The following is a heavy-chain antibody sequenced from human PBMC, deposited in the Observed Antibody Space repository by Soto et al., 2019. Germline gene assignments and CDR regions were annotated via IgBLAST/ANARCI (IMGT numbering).Heavy chain of an antibody. J-gene: IGHJ4*02. CDR3: ARDRRGSYRGIYFAY. CDR1: GYTFTSYG. D-gene: IGHD1-26*01. CDR2: ISAYNGNT. Sequence: QVQLVQSGAEVTKPGASVKVSCKASGYTFTSYGISWVRQAPGQGLEWMGWISAYNGNTNYAQKLHGRVTMTTDTSTSTAYMELRGLRSDDTAVYYCARDRRGSYRGIYFAYWGQGTLVTVSS. V-gene: IGHV1-18*04.